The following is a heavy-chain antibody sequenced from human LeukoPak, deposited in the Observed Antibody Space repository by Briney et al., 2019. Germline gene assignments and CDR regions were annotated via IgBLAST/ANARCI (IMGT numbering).Heavy chain of an antibody. Sequence: GRSLRLSCAASGFIFTAYGMHWVRQAPGKGLEWVAYIRSDGSKEYHADSVKGRFIISRDNSKKILYLQMNSLRAEDTAMYYCAKEAGLFDVWGQGTMVTVSS. V-gene: IGHV3-30*02. CDR3: AKEAGLFDV. J-gene: IGHJ3*01. CDR1: GFIFTAYG. CDR2: IRSDGSKE.